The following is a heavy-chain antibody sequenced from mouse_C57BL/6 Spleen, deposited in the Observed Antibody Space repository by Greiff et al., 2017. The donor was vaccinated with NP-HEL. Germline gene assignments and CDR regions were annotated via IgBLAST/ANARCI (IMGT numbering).Heavy chain of an antibody. CDR3: ASHYYGSSFFDY. Sequence: VQLQQPGAELVKPGASVKMSCKASGYTFTSYWITWVKQRPGQGLEWIGDIYPGSGSTKYNEKFKSKATLTVDTSSSTAYIQLSCLTSEFSAVYYCASHYYGSSFFDYWGQGTTLTVSS. D-gene: IGHD1-1*01. CDR2: IYPGSGST. V-gene: IGHV1-55*01. CDR1: GYTFTSYW. J-gene: IGHJ2*01.